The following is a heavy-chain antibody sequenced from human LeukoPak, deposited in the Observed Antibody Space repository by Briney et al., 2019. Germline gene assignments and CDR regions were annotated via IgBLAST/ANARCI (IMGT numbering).Heavy chain of an antibody. D-gene: IGHD2-15*01. J-gene: IGHJ4*02. CDR1: GGSISSSSYY. CDR2: IYYSGST. Sequence: PSETLSLTCTVSGGSISSSSYYWGWIRQPPGKGLEWIGSIYYSGSTYYNPSLKSRVTISVDTSKNQFSLKLSSVTAADTAVYYCARGWPGGYSDNWGQGTLVTVSS. CDR3: ARGWPGGYSDN. V-gene: IGHV4-39*07.